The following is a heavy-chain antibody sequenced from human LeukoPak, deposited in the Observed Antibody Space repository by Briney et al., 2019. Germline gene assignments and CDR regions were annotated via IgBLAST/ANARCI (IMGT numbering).Heavy chain of an antibody. CDR3: ARLPTDSSGYHYRYYYGMDV. Sequence: GESLKISCKGSGYSFTSYWISWVRQMPGKGLEWMGRIDPSDSYTNYSPSFQGHVTISADKSISTAYLQWSSLKASDTAMYYCARLPTDSSGYHYRYYYGMDVWGQGTTVTVSS. CDR2: IDPSDSYT. V-gene: IGHV5-10-1*01. CDR1: GYSFTSYW. D-gene: IGHD3-22*01. J-gene: IGHJ6*02.